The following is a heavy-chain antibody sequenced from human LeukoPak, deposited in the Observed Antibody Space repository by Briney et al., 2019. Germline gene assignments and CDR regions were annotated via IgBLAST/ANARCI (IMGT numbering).Heavy chain of an antibody. CDR3: ARDVLGYYDSSGYDHFDY. J-gene: IGHJ4*02. CDR1: GYTFTGYY. D-gene: IGHD3-22*01. V-gene: IGHV1-2*02. CDR2: INPNSGGT. Sequence: GASVKVSCKASGYTFTGYYMHWVRQAPGQGLEWMGWINPNSGGTNYAQKFQGRVTMTRDTSISTAYMELSRLRSDDTAVYYCARDVLGYYDSSGYDHFDYWGQGTLVTVSS.